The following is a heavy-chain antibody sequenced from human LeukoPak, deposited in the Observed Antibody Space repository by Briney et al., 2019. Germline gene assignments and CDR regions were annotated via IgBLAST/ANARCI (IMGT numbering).Heavy chain of an antibody. CDR2: IYYSGTT. CDR1: GGSISSGSYY. Sequence: SETLSLTCTVSGGSISSGSYYWAWIRQPPGKGLEWIGSIYYSGTTYYNPSLKSRVTISADTSKNQISLKLSSVTAADTAVYYCARRTPYSGSYIFDYWGQGTLVTVSS. J-gene: IGHJ4*02. V-gene: IGHV4-39*01. CDR3: ARRTPYSGSYIFDY. D-gene: IGHD1-26*01.